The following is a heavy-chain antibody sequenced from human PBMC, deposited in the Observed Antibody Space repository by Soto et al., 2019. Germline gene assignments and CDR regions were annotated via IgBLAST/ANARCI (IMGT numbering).Heavy chain of an antibody. CDR3: ARDADNEGAEQWLAPFDY. V-gene: IGHV3-11*01. J-gene: IGHJ4*02. CDR2: ISSSGSTI. CDR1: GFTFSDYY. Sequence: QVQLVESGGGLVKPGGSLRLSCAASGFTFSDYYMSWIRQAPGKGLEWVSYISSSGSTIYYADSVKGRFTISRDNAKNSLYLQMNSRRAEDTAVYYCARDADNEGAEQWLAPFDYWGQGTLVTVSS. D-gene: IGHD6-19*01.